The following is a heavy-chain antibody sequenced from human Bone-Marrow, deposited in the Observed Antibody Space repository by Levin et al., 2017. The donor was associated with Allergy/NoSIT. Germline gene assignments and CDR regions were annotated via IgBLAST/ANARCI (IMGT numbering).Heavy chain of an antibody. CDR3: ARDQAENWFDP. CDR2: ISSSGSTI. V-gene: IGHV3-48*03. CDR1: GFTFSSYE. J-gene: IGHJ5*02. D-gene: IGHD1-14*01. Sequence: GGSLRLSCAASGFTFSSYEMNWVRQAPGKGLEWVSYISSSGSTIYYADSVKGRFTISRDNAKNSLYLQMNSLRAEDTAVYYCARDQAENWFDPWGQGTLVTVSS.